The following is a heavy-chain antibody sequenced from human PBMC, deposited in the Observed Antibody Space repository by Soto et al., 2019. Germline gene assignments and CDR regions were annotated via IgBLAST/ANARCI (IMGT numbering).Heavy chain of an antibody. V-gene: IGHV4-31*03. J-gene: IGHJ5*02. CDR2: IYYIGSS. CDR1: GASISSGGYY. CDR3: ARSVFP. Sequence: QVQLQESGPGLVKASQTLSLTCTVSGASISSGGYYWNWIRQHPGKGLEWIGYIYYIGSSYYNPSLKLRVTIALGTSKNQFSLKLSSVTAADTAVYYCARSVFPWGQGTLVTVSS.